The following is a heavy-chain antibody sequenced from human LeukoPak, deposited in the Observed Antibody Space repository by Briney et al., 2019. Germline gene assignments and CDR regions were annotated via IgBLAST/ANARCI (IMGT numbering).Heavy chain of an antibody. J-gene: IGHJ4*02. D-gene: IGHD2-15*01. CDR2: IYHSGST. V-gene: IGHV4-4*02. CDR1: GGSISSSNW. Sequence: SETLSLTCAVSGGSISSSNWWSWVRQPPGKGLEWIGEIYHSGSTNHNPSLKSRVTISVDKSKNQFSLKLSSVTAADTAVYYCARGKGSGGSLAYFDYWGQGTLVTVSS. CDR3: ARGKGSGGSLAYFDY.